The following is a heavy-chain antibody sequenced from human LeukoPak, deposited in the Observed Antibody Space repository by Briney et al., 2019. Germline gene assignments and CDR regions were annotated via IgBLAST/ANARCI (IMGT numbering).Heavy chain of an antibody. Sequence: GGSLRLSCAASGFTFSSYNMIWVRPAPGRGLEWVSSISSSSSNIYYADSVKGRFTISRDNAKNSLYLQMNSLRAEATAVYYCVITWDWYSSQPLFDPWGQGTRVTVSS. J-gene: IGHJ5*02. CDR1: GFTFSSYN. CDR3: VITWDWYSSQPLFDP. CDR2: ISSSSSNI. V-gene: IGHV3-21*01. D-gene: IGHD6-13*01.